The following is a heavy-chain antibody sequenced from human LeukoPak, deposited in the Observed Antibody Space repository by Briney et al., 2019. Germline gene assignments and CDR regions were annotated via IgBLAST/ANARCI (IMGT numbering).Heavy chain of an antibody. Sequence: SVKVSCKASGGTFSSYAISWVRQAPGQGLEWMGGIIPIFGTANYAQKFQGRVTITADESTSTAYMELSSLRSEDTAVYYCARVRKDGGSGSYSPGDYWGQGTLVTASS. CDR3: ARVRKDGGSGSYSPGDY. D-gene: IGHD3-10*01. CDR1: GGTFSSYA. J-gene: IGHJ4*02. V-gene: IGHV1-69*13. CDR2: IIPIFGTA.